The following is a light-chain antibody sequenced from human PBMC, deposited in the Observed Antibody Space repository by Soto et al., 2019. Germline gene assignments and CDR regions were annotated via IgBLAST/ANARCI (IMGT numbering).Light chain of an antibody. V-gene: IGLV2-14*01. CDR3: SSYTSSSTVV. CDR1: SSDVGGYNY. Sequence: QSVLTQPASVSGSPGQSITISCTGTSSDVGGYNYVSWYQQHPGKAPKLMIYDVSNRPSGVSQRFSGSKSGNTACRTISGRQTEDEADYYCSSYTSSSTVVFGGGTKLTVL. J-gene: IGLJ2*01. CDR2: DVS.